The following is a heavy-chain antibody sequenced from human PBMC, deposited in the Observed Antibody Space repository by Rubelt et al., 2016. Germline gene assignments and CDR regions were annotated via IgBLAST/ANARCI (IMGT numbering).Heavy chain of an antibody. D-gene: IGHD4-17*01. CDR1: DFTFTTFD. Sequence: PGRSLRLSCAASDFTFTTFDMHWVRQVTGKGLEWVSGIGKSGATYYAGSVKGRFTISRDNAKSSLDLQMDSLRAGDTAVYYCARSRSAYGHYGTYDAFDLWGQGTRVTVSS. V-gene: IGHV3-13*04. J-gene: IGHJ3*01. CDR3: ARSRSAYGHYGTYDAFDL. CDR2: IGKSGAT.